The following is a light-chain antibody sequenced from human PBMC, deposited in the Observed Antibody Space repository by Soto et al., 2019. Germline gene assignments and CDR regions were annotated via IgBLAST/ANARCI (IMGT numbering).Light chain of an antibody. CDR2: DTS. CDR1: QSVVSGY. J-gene: IGKJ1*01. Sequence: DIVLTQSPATLSLSPGDRVTLSCGASQSVVSGYFAWYQQKPGLAPRLIIYDTSIRASGIPGRIGGRWSGTHFTLTISRLEPEYFAVYCCQQCGSSPSFVQGTKVEIK. V-gene: IGKV3D-20*01. CDR3: QQCGSSPS.